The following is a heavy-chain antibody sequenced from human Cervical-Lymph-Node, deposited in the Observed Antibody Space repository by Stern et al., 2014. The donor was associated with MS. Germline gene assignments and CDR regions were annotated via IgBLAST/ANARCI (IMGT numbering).Heavy chain of an antibody. D-gene: IGHD6-6*01. CDR2: ISSSGGT. V-gene: IGHV4-59*08. CDR3: ARGYTTSSGRPDY. Sequence: VQLVESGPGLVKPSETLSLTCTVSGGSTSSYYWSWIRQPPGKGLEWIGYISSSGGTKYNPSLKSRVTISVDTSKTQFPLTLSSVTAADTAVYYCARGYTTSSGRPDYWGQGTLVTVSS. J-gene: IGHJ4*02. CDR1: GGSTSSYY.